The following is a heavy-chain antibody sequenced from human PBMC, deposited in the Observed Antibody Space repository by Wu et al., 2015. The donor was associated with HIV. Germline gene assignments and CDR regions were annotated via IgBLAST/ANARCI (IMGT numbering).Heavy chain of an antibody. Sequence: QVQLVQSGAEVKKPGSSVKVSCKASGGTFSSYAISWVRQAPGQGLEWMGGIIPIFGTANYAQKFQDRVTITADESTSTAYMELSSLRSEDTAVYYCARGISVVRGVIMSYYYYYMDVWGKGTTVTVSS. V-gene: IGHV1-69*12. CDR3: ARGISVVRGVIMSYYYYYMDV. CDR2: IIPIFGTA. CDR1: GGTFSSYA. J-gene: IGHJ6*03. D-gene: IGHD3-10*01.